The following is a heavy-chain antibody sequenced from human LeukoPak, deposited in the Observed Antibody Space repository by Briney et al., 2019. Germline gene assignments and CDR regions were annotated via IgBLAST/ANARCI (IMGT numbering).Heavy chain of an antibody. CDR2: ISSNGGST. D-gene: IGHD3-10*01. CDR3: AKSERVLLWFGELSGNFDY. V-gene: IGHV3-64*01. CDR1: GFTFSSYA. Sequence: GGSLRLSCAASGFTFSSYAMHWVRQAPGKGLEYVSAISSNGGSTYYANSVKGRFTISRDNSKNTLYLQMGSLRAEDTAVYYCAKSERVLLWFGELSGNFDYWSQGTLVTVSS. J-gene: IGHJ4*02.